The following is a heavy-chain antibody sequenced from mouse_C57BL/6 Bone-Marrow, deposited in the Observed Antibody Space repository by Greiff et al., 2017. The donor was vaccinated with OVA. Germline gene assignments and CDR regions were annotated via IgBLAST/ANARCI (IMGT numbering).Heavy chain of an antibody. Sequence: EVQLQQSGPELVKPGASVKISCKASGYTFTDYYMNWVKQSHGKSLEWIGDINPNNGGTSYNQKFKGKATLTVDKSSSTAYMELRSLTSEDSAVYYCAKKRGITTVRNWYFDVWGTGTTVTVSS. V-gene: IGHV1-26*01. D-gene: IGHD1-1*01. CDR2: INPNNGGT. CDR3: AKKRGITTVRNWYFDV. J-gene: IGHJ1*03. CDR1: GYTFTDYY.